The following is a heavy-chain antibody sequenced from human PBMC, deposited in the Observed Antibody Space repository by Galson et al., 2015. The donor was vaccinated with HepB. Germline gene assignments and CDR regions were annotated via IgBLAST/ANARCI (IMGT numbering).Heavy chain of an antibody. D-gene: IGHD3-22*01. Sequence: SLRLSCAASGFTFSSYSMSWVRQAPGKGLKWVSAISGSGGSTYYADSVKGRFTISRDNSKNTLYLQMNSLRAEDTAVYYCAKVQYYDSSGYYSFDYWGQGTLVTVSS. J-gene: IGHJ4*02. CDR3: AKVQYYDSSGYYSFDY. CDR1: GFTFSSYS. CDR2: ISGSGGST. V-gene: IGHV3-23*01.